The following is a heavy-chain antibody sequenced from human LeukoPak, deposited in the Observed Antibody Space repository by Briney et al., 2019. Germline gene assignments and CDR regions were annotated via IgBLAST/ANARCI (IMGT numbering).Heavy chain of an antibody. D-gene: IGHD4/OR15-4a*01. V-gene: IGHV4-38-2*02. CDR2: IYHSGSK. Sequence: SETLSLTRTVSGYPTSLGYYWGWVRPAPGKGLGWLATIYHSGSKYFNSPLKSRISISQEPPNHHFSLTLTSVPAAPPLVSYCPTMDCGDYGVRFDYWGRGRLVVVPS. CDR1: GYPTSLGYY. J-gene: IGHJ4*02. CDR3: PTMDCGDYGVRFDY.